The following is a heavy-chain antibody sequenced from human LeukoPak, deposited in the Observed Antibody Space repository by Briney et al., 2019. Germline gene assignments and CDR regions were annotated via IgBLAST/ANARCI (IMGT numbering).Heavy chain of an antibody. CDR3: ARASGDWIYSYFDY. V-gene: IGHV3-21*01. Sequence: PGGSLRLSCAASGFTFSSYSMNWVRQAPGKGLEWVSSISSSSSYIYYADSVKGRFTISRDNAKNSLYLQMNSLRAEDAAVYYCARASGDWIYSYFDYWGQGTLVTVSS. D-gene: IGHD1-7*01. CDR1: GFTFSSYS. J-gene: IGHJ4*02. CDR2: ISSSSSYI.